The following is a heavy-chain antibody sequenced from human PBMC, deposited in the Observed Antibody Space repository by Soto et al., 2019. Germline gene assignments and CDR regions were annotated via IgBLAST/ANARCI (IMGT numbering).Heavy chain of an antibody. CDR3: ARLSFSGGYYYYYGMDV. D-gene: IGHD3-10*01. Sequence: PGESLKISCKGSGYSFTSYWISWVRQMPGKGLEWMGRIDPSDSCTNYSPSFQGHVTISADKSISTAYLQWSSLKASDTAMYYCARLSFSGGYYYYYGMDVWGQGTTVTVSS. CDR1: GYSFTSYW. CDR2: IDPSDSCT. J-gene: IGHJ6*02. V-gene: IGHV5-10-1*01.